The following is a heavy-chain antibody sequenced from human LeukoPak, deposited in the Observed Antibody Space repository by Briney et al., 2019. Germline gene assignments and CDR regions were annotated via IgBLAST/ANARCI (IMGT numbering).Heavy chain of an antibody. V-gene: IGHV3-30*02. J-gene: IGHJ4*02. Sequence: GGSLRLSCAASGFTFSNYGLHWVRQAPGKGLEWVSFIRYDGSNQYYTDSVKGRFTISRDNSKSTLYLQMNSLRTEDTAMYYCAKGAPNLPDDWGQGTLVTVSS. CDR3: AKGAPNLPDD. CDR2: IRYDGSNQ. CDR1: GFTFSNYG. D-gene: IGHD2-8*01.